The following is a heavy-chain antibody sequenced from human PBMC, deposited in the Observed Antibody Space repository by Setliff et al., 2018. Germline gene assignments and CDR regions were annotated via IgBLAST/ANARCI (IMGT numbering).Heavy chain of an antibody. Sequence: KVSCKASGGTFRSYGISWVRQAPGQGLEWMGGTIPSFGSTNYAQKFQDRVTIITDESTSTAYMELSSLRTEDTAVYYCARGRPTANPYYYYYMDVWGKGTTVTVSS. V-gene: IGHV1-69*05. CDR2: TIPSFGST. J-gene: IGHJ6*03. CDR3: ARGRPTANPYYYYYMDV. D-gene: IGHD4-4*01. CDR1: GGTFRSYG.